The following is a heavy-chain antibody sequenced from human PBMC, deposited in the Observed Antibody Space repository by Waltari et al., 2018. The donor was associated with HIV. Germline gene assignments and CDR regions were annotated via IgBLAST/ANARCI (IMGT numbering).Heavy chain of an antibody. J-gene: IGHJ3*02. CDR3: ASWWDAFDI. CDR1: GFTFSSFE. D-gene: IGHD2-8*02. Sequence: EVQLVESGGGSVHPGGCLRLSCATSGFTFSSFELNWVRQTPGKGLEWVSYISTSGSTIYYADSVKGRFTISRDNAKNSLYLQMNSLRAEDTAVYYCASWWDAFDIWGQGTMVTVSS. V-gene: IGHV3-48*03. CDR2: ISTSGSTI.